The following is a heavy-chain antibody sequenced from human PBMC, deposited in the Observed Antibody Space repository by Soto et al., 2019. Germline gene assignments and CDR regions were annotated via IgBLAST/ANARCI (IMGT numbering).Heavy chain of an antibody. V-gene: IGHV1-69*13. Sequence: SVKVSCKASGGTFSSYRINWVRQDPGQGLEWVGGIVPIYRTADYAQKFQGRVTITADESARTSYMELRSLKSQDTAVDYCVRDSGAKLSSSWGQGTLVTVPQ. D-gene: IGHD6-13*01. CDR1: GGTFSSYR. CDR3: VRDSGAKLSSS. CDR2: IVPIYRTA. J-gene: IGHJ4*02.